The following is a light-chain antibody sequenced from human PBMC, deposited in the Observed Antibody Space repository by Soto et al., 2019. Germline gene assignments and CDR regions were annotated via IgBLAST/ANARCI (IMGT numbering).Light chain of an antibody. Sequence: DIVMTQSPLSLPVTPGEPASISCRSSQSLRHHNGYYYLDWYLQKSGQSPQVLIYLGSNRASGVPDRVSGSGSDTVFTLKISRVVAEDVGVYYCIQTLQAPYSFGRGTKREIK. V-gene: IGKV2-28*01. CDR3: IQTLQAPYS. CDR1: QSLRHHNGYYY. J-gene: IGKJ2*01. CDR2: LGS.